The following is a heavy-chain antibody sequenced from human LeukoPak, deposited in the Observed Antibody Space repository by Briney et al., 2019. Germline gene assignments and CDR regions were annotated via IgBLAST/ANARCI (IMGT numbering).Heavy chain of an antibody. CDR3: AKASGSPNGLFDY. Sequence: PGGSLRRSCAASGFTFSSYAMSWVRQAPGKGLEWASAISGSGGSTYYADSVKGRFTISRDNSKNTLYLQMNSLRAEDTAVYYCAKASGSPNGLFDYWGQGTLVTVSS. D-gene: IGHD1-26*01. CDR1: GFTFSSYA. CDR2: ISGSGGST. J-gene: IGHJ4*02. V-gene: IGHV3-23*01.